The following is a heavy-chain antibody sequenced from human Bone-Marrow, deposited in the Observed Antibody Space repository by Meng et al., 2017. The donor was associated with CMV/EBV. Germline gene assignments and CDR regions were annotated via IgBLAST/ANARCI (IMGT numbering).Heavy chain of an antibody. Sequence: VQLLHAGAELGKPGASVKVSCKASGDTFTDYYMHWVRQAPGQGLEWMGCINPNSGDTNYAQKFQGRVTMTRDTSISTAYMELSRLRSDDTAVYYCTRDAHLTTVTPNWFDPWGQGTLVTVSS. D-gene: IGHD4-17*01. CDR1: GDTFTDYY. CDR2: INPNSGDT. CDR3: TRDAHLTTVTPNWFDP. V-gene: IGHV1-2*02. J-gene: IGHJ5*02.